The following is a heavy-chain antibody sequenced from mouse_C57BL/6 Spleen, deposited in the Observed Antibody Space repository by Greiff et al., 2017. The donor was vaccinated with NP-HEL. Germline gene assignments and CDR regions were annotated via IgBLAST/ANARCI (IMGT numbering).Heavy chain of an antibody. CDR1: GYTFTSYW. Sequence: QVQLQQPGAELVMPGASVKLSCKASGYTFTSYWMHWVKQRPGQGLEWIGEIDPSDSYTNYNQKFKGKSTLTVDKSSSTAYMQLSSLTSEDSAVYYCERGGYYGSSYYFDYWGQGTTLTVSS. V-gene: IGHV1-69*01. D-gene: IGHD1-1*01. J-gene: IGHJ2*01. CDR2: IDPSDSYT. CDR3: ERGGYYGSSYYFDY.